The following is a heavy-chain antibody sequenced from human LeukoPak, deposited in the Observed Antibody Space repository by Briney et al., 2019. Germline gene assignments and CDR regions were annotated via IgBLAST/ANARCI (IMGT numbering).Heavy chain of an antibody. D-gene: IGHD3-22*01. J-gene: IGHJ4*02. Sequence: SETLSLTCTVSGGSISSYYWSWIRQPAGKGLEWIGRIYTSGSTNYNPSLKSRVTMSVDTSKNQFSLKLSSVTAADTAVYYCTRGRRYRYDSSGYYFDYWGQGTLVTVSS. CDR3: TRGRRYRYDSSGYYFDY. CDR2: IYTSGST. V-gene: IGHV4-4*07. CDR1: GGSISSYY.